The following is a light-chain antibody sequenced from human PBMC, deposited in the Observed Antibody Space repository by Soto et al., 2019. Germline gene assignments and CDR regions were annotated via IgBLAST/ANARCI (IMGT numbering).Light chain of an antibody. CDR1: QSISSW. CDR3: QQYNSYWT. Sequence: DIQMTQSPSTLSASVGDRVTITCRASQSISSWLDWYQQKPGKAPKLLIYDASSLESGVPSRFSCSGSGTEFTLTISSLQPDDFATYCCQQYNSYWTFGQGTKGDIK. J-gene: IGKJ1*01. CDR2: DAS. V-gene: IGKV1-5*01.